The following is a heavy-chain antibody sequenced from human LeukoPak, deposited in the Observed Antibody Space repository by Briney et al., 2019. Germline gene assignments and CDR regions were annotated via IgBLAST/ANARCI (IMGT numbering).Heavy chain of an antibody. Sequence: SGTLSLTCGVSGGSVINTNWWTWVRQPPGRGLEWIGEVHLDGRTNYNPSLESRLTMSVDVSENQVSLKLTSVTAADTAVYYCAREGGFYRPLDYSGQGTLVTVSS. J-gene: IGHJ4*02. CDR1: GGSVINTNW. V-gene: IGHV4-4*02. D-gene: IGHD3-3*01. CDR2: VHLDGRT. CDR3: AREGGFYRPLDY.